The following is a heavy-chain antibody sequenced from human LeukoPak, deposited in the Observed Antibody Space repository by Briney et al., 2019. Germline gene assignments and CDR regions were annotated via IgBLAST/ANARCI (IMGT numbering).Heavy chain of an antibody. CDR1: GYTFTSYD. J-gene: IGHJ4*02. Sequence: GASVKVSCKASGYTFTSYDINWVRQATGQGLEWMGWMNPNSGNTGYAQKFQGRVTMTRNTSISTAYMELSSLRSEDTAVYYCAGVDFWSGYSRGYWGQGTLVTVSS. CDR2: MNPNSGNT. CDR3: AGVDFWSGYSRGY. D-gene: IGHD3-3*01. V-gene: IGHV1-8*01.